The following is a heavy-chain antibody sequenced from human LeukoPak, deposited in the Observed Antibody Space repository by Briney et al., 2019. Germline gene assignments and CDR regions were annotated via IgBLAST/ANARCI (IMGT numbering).Heavy chain of an antibody. D-gene: IGHD3-22*01. CDR1: GGSISSYY. Sequence: SETLSLTCTVSGGSISSYYWSWIRQPPGKGLEWIGYIYYSGSTNYNPSLKSRVTISVDTSKNQFSLKLSSVTAADTAVYYCARDASRDYYDSSGYYVDWGRGTLVTVSS. J-gene: IGHJ4*02. CDR2: IYYSGST. V-gene: IGHV4-59*01. CDR3: ARDASRDYYDSSGYYVD.